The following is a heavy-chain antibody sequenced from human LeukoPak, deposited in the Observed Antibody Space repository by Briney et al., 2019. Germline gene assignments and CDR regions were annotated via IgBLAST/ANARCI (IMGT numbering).Heavy chain of an antibody. CDR3: ARDRPGGSSLDY. V-gene: IGHV4-34*01. D-gene: IGHD6-13*01. CDR2: INHSGST. J-gene: IGHJ4*02. Sequence: PSETLSLTCAVYGGSFSGYYWSWIRQPPGKGLEWIGEINHSGSTYYNPSLKSRVSISIDTSENQFSLRLSSVTAADTAVYYCARDRPGGSSLDYWGQGTLVTVSS. CDR1: GGSFSGYY.